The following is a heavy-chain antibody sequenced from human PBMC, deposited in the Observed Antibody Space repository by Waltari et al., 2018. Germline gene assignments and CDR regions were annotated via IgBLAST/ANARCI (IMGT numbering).Heavy chain of an antibody. Sequence: EVQLVESGGGLVKPGGSLRLSCAASGFTFSSYSMNWVRQAPGNGLWVVSSSSSNSSYIYYADSVKGRFTISRDNAKNSLYRQMYSLRAEDTAVYYCAREAGMSDYWGQGTLVTVSS. CDR2: SSSNSSYI. CDR3: AREAGMSDY. J-gene: IGHJ4*02. V-gene: IGHV3-21*01. CDR1: GFTFSSYS.